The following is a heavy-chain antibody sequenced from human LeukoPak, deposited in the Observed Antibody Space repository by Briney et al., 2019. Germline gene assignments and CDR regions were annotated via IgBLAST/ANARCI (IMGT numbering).Heavy chain of an antibody. V-gene: IGHV1-2*02. CDR3: ALGVYYSDNSAFDY. CDR2: MDPKSGEA. D-gene: IGHD3-22*01. CDR1: GYTFTDYY. Sequence: ASVKVSCKASGYTFTDYYMHWVRQAPGQGLEWMGWMDPKSGEANHAQKFQGRVIMTRDTSINTAYMELSRLRSDDTAVYYCALGVYYSDNSAFDYWGQGTLVTVSS. J-gene: IGHJ4*02.